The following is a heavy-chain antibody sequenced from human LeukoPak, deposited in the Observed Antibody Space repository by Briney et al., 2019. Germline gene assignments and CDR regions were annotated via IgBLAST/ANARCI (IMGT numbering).Heavy chain of an antibody. D-gene: IGHD2-2*01. CDR1: GFTFSSYA. J-gene: IGHJ5*02. V-gene: IGHV3-23*01. Sequence: GGSLRLSCAASGFTFSSYAMNWVRQAPGKGLEWVSAISGSGSNTYYADSVKGRFTISRDNSKNTLYLQMNSLRGEDTAVYYCAKFRLVPAEWFDPWGQGTLVTVSS. CDR2: ISGSGSNT. CDR3: AKFRLVPAEWFDP.